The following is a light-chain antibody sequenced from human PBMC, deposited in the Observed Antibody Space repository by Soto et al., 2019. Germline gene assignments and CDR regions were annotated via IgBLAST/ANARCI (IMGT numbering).Light chain of an antibody. J-gene: IGKJ3*01. CDR1: QSISSW. CDR3: QQNNSYST. CDR2: DAS. V-gene: IGKV1-5*01. Sequence: DIQMTQSPSTLSASVGDRVTITCRASQSISSWLAWYQQKPGKAPKLLIYDASSLESGVPSRFSGSGSGTKFTLTISNLQPDDFATYYCQQNNSYSTFGPGTKVDIK.